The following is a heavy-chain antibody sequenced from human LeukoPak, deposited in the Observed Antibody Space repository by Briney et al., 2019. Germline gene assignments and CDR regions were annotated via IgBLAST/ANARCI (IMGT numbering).Heavy chain of an antibody. CDR1: GFAVSSNY. CDR3: ARDYYYYAMDV. CDR2: NSGGST. V-gene: IGHV3-53*01. J-gene: IGHJ6*02. Sequence: GRSLRLSCAASGFAVSSNYMNWVRQAPGKGLEWVSINSGGSTYYADSVKGRFTISRDHSKNTLYLQMNSLRAEDTAVYYCARDYYYYAMDVWGQGTTVTVSS.